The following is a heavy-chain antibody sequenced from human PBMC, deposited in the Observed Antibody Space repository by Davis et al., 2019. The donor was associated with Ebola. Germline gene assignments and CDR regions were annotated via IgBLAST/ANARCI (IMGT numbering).Heavy chain of an antibody. CDR3: ARGGLVPAALYL. CDR2: IDYRGKA. V-gene: IGHV4-34*01. CDR1: GGSLNDYY. D-gene: IGHD2-2*01. Sequence: PSETLSLTCGVYGGSLNDYYWSWIRQPPGKGLEWIGEIDYRGKAKYNPSLKSRVTISGDTSKKQFSLRLSSVTAADTAVYYCARGGLVPAALYLWGQGTMVTVSS. J-gene: IGHJ3*01.